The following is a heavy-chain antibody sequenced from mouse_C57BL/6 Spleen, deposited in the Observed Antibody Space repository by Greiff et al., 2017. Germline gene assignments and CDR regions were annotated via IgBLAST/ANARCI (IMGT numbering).Heavy chain of an antibody. V-gene: IGHV14-4*01. CDR3: TPNWGDY. Sequence: VQLQQSGAELVRPGASVKLSCTASGFNIKDDYMHWVKQRPEQGLEWIGWIVPENGDTEYASKFQGKATITADTSSNTAYLQLRSLTSEDTAVYYCTPNWGDYWGQGTTLTVSS. CDR1: GFNIKDDY. D-gene: IGHD4-1*01. J-gene: IGHJ2*01. CDR2: IVPENGDT.